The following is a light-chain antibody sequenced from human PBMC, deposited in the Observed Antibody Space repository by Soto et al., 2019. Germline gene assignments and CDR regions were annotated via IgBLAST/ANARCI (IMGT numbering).Light chain of an antibody. J-gene: IGKJ3*01. CDR2: AAS. Sequence: EIVLTQSPGTLSLSPGERATLSCRASQSLGSRKLAWYQQKPGQAPRLLIHAASTRATGIPDRFSGSGSGTDFTLTINRLEPEDFVVYFCELYGGSPLSFGPGTKVDVK. V-gene: IGKV3-20*01. CDR1: QSLGSRK. CDR3: ELYGGSPLS.